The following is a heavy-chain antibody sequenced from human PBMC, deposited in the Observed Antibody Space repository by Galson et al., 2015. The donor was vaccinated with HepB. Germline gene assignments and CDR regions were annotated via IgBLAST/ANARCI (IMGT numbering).Heavy chain of an antibody. CDR2: ISSSSSFI. Sequence: SLRLSCAPSGFIFSSYTMNWVRQAPGKGLEWVSSISSSSSFICYADSVKGRLTISRDNAKNSLYLQMSSLRAEDTAVYYCARSRTAAGSFAGDYWGQGTLVTVSS. CDR1: GFIFSSYT. J-gene: IGHJ4*02. V-gene: IGHV3-21*01. D-gene: IGHD6-13*01. CDR3: ARSRTAAGSFAGDY.